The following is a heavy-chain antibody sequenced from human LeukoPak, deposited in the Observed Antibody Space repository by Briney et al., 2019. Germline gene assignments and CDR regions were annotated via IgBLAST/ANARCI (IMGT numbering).Heavy chain of an antibody. Sequence: ASVKVSCKASGYSFTDYYIHWVRQAPGQGLEWMGWINPNSGGTNYAQMFQGRVTMTWDTSISTAYMELSRLRSDDTAVYYCARWFGELDEGFDYWGQGTLVTVSS. CDR2: INPNSGGT. CDR1: GYSFTDYY. CDR3: ARWFGELDEGFDY. V-gene: IGHV1-2*02. D-gene: IGHD3-10*01. J-gene: IGHJ4*02.